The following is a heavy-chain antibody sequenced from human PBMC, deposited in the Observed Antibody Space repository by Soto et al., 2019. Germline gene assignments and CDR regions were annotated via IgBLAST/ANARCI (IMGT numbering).Heavy chain of an antibody. V-gene: IGHV5-51*01. CDR1: GYSFTSYW. D-gene: IGHD5-18*01. J-gene: IGHJ6*04. Sequence: RGESLKISCQGSGYSFTSYWIGWVRQMPGKGLEWMGIIYPGDSDTRYSPSFQGQVTISADKSISTAYLQWSSLKASDTAMYYCARRGYSYGSEGFVMDVWGKGTTVTVSS. CDR2: IYPGDSDT. CDR3: ARRGYSYGSEGFVMDV.